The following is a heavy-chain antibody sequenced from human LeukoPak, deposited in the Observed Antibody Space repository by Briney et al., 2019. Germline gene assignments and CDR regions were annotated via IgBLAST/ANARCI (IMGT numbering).Heavy chain of an antibody. J-gene: IGHJ6*02. CDR3: ARDSSHADSLLCSYGMDV. CDR2: ISAYNGNT. CDR1: GYTFTGYG. Sequence: ASVKVSCMASGYTFTGYGISWVRQAPGQGLEWMGWISAYNGNTNSAQKFQGRVTMTTDTSTSTAYMELRSLRSDDTAVYYCARDSSHADSLLCSYGMDVWGQGITVTVSS. D-gene: IGHD4-17*01. V-gene: IGHV1-18*01.